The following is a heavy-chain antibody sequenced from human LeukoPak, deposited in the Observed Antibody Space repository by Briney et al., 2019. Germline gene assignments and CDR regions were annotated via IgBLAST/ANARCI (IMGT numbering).Heavy chain of an antibody. V-gene: IGHV3-30*03. CDR3: ARDLSPVVRASPMGY. CDR1: GFTLSSYA. Sequence: GGSLRLSCAASGFTLSSYAMSWVRHAPGKGLECVALITNDGYYKYYSDCVKGRFLIDSDTSKNTLYLQMNSLRAEDTAVYYCARDLSPVVRASPMGYWGQGTPVTVSS. CDR2: ITNDGYYK. J-gene: IGHJ4*02. D-gene: IGHD3-10*01.